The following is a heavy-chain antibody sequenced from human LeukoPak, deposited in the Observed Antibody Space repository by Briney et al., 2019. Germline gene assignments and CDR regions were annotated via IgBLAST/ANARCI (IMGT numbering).Heavy chain of an antibody. CDR3: AKDIVAAPSGWFDP. CDR1: GFTFSSYA. D-gene: IGHD5-12*01. V-gene: IGHV3-23*01. J-gene: IGHJ5*02. Sequence: GASLRLSCAASGFTFSSYAMSWVRQAPGKGLEWVSAISGSGGSTYYADSVKGRFTISRDNSKNTLYLQMNSLRAEDTAVYYCAKDIVAAPSGWFDPWGQGTLVTVSS. CDR2: ISGSGGST.